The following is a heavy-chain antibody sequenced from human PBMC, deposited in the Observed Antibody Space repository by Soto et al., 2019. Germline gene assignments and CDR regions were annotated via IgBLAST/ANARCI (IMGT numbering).Heavy chain of an antibody. D-gene: IGHD5-12*01. CDR1: GFTFSSYA. CDR2: ISYDGSNK. J-gene: IGHJ4*02. CDR3: ARDWDSGYDPGYYFDY. Sequence: SLRLSCAASGFTFSSYAMHWVRQAPGKGLEWVAVISYDGSNKYYADSVKGRFTISRDNSKNTLYLQMNSLRAEDTAVYYCARDWDSGYDPGYYFDYWGQGTLVTVSS. V-gene: IGHV3-30-3*01.